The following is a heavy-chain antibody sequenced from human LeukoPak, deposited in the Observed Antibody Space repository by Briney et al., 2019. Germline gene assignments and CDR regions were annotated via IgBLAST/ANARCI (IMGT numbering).Heavy chain of an antibody. CDR3: ARDQTPFY. D-gene: IGHD2-15*01. CDR1: GFTFSSYW. Sequence: GGSLRLSCAASGFTFSSYWMSWVRQAPGKGLEWVANIKQDGSEKYYVDSVKGRFTISRDNAKSSMWLQMNSLRDEDTAVYYCARDQTPFYWGQGSLVTVSS. V-gene: IGHV3-7*01. CDR2: IKQDGSEK. J-gene: IGHJ4*02.